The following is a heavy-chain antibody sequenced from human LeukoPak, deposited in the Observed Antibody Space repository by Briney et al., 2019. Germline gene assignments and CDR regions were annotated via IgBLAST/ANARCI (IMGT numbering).Heavy chain of an antibody. CDR2: IRSRDRTI. CDR1: GFTFDSHT. J-gene: IGHJ4*02. CDR3: ARDHRWGFDY. D-gene: IGHD7-27*01. Sequence: GGSLRLSCPASGFTFDSHTVIWVRQAPGKGLEWVSCIRSRDRTIYYADSVKGRFTISTDNAENSLYLQMNSLRTEDTAVYYCARDHRWGFDYWGRGTLVTVSS. V-gene: IGHV3-48*01.